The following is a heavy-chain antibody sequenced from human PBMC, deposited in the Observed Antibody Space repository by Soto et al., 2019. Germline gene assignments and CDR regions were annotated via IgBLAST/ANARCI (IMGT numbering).Heavy chain of an antibody. D-gene: IGHD4-17*01. CDR3: TLSYGDSYYYYYGMDV. J-gene: IGHJ6*02. CDR2: IHPGDSDT. V-gene: IGHV5-51*01. CDR1: GFSFSRYT. Sequence: GESLKISRVGSGFSFSRYTIGGVRQVSRKSLEWMGVIHPGDSDTRYSPSFQGQVTISADKSISTAYLQWSSLKASDTAMYYCTLSYGDSYYYYYGMDVWGQGTTVTVSS.